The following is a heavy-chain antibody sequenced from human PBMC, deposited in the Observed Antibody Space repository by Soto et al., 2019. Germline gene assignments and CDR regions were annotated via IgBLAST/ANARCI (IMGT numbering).Heavy chain of an antibody. CDR2: IYYSGST. V-gene: IGHV4-30-4*01. D-gene: IGHD3-22*01. Sequence: RASETLSLTCTVSGGSISSGDYYWSWIRQPPGKGLEWIGYIYYSGSTYYNPSLKSRVTISVDTSKNQFSLKLSSVTAADTAVYYCAREKRVTYYYDSSGYSDAFDIWGQGTMVTVSS. J-gene: IGHJ3*02. CDR1: GGSISSGDYY. CDR3: AREKRVTYYYDSSGYSDAFDI.